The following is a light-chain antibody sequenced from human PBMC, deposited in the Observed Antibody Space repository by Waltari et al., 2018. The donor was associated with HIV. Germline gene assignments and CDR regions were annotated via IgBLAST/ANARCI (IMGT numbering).Light chain of an antibody. Sequence: EIVMTQSPATLSVSLGERAPLSCRASQSVSTNLAWYQQKPGQAPGLLIYSASTRATGISSRFSGSGSWTVFTLTISSLQSEDFAVYYCQQYNDWPPLTFGGGTKVEMK. J-gene: IGKJ4*01. CDR1: QSVSTN. CDR2: SAS. CDR3: QQYNDWPPLT. V-gene: IGKV3-15*01.